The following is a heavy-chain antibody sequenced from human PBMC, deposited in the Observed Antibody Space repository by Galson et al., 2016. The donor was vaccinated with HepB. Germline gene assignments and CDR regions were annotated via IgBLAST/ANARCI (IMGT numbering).Heavy chain of an antibody. CDR2: IYYSGST. Sequence: SETLSLTCTVSGGSISPYYWSWIRQPPGKGLECIGYIYYSGSTNYNPSLKSRVTISVDTSKNQFSLKLSSVIAADAAVYYCARVRNYYDSSGSYFFYFDYWGQGTLVTVSS. D-gene: IGHD3-22*01. V-gene: IGHV4-59*01. CDR1: GGSISPYY. J-gene: IGHJ4*02. CDR3: ARVRNYYDSSGSYFFYFDY.